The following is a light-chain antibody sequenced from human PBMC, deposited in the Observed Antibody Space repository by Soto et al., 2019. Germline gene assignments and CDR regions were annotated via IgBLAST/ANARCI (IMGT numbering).Light chain of an antibody. CDR3: QQYDNLPIT. CDR1: QDISNY. J-gene: IGKJ5*01. V-gene: IGKV1-33*01. Sequence: DIQMTQSPSSLSASVGDRVTITCQASQDISNYLNWYQQKPGKAPKLLIYDASNLETGVPSRFSGSGFGTDFHLPISSLQPEDIATYYCQQYDNLPITFGQGTRLEIK. CDR2: DAS.